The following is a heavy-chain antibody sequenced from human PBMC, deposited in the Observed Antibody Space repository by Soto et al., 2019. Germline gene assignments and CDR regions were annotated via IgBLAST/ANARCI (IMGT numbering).Heavy chain of an antibody. D-gene: IGHD3-3*01. V-gene: IGHV3-23*01. CDR2: ISGSGGST. J-gene: IGHJ4*02. CDR1: GLTFSSYA. Sequence: GGSLRLSCAASGLTFSSYAMSWVRQAPGKGLEWVSAISGSGGSTYYADSVKGRFTISRDNSKNTLYLQMNSLRAEDTAVYYCAKDHSYYDFWSGYSCFDYWGQGTLVTVSS. CDR3: AKDHSYYDFWSGYSCFDY.